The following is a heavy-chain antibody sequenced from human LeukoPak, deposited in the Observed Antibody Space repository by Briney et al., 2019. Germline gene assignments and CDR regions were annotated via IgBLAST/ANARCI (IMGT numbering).Heavy chain of an antibody. Sequence: PGGSLRLSCAASGFTVSSNSLSWVRQAPGKGLEWVSVIYNSGSTYYADSVKGRFTISRDNSKNTLYLQMNSLRAEDTAVYYCARSRVTAPAYWGQGTLVTVSS. CDR3: ARSRVTAPAY. CDR2: IYNSGST. V-gene: IGHV3-66*03. J-gene: IGHJ4*02. D-gene: IGHD2-21*02. CDR1: GFTVSSNS.